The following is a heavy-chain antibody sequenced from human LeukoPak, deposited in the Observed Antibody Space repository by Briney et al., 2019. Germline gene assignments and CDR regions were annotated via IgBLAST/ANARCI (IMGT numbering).Heavy chain of an antibody. CDR2: ISYDGSNK. CDR1: GFTFSSYG. V-gene: IGHV3-30*18. CDR3: AKDYGSSGWYRGRDDAFDI. J-gene: IGHJ3*02. Sequence: GGSLRLSCVASGFTFSSYGMHWVRQAPGKGLEWVAVISYDGSNKYYADSVKGRFTISRDNSKNTLYLQMNSLRAEDTAVYYCAKDYGSSGWYRGRDDAFDIWGQGTMVTVSS. D-gene: IGHD6-19*01.